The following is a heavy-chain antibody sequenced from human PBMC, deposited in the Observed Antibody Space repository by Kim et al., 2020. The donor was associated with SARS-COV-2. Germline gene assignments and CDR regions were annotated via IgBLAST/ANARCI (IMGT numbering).Heavy chain of an antibody. J-gene: IGHJ6*02. V-gene: IGHV4-31*03. CDR1: GGSISSGGYY. CDR3: ATRQVVVAGTPDYYYGMDV. Sequence: SETLSLTCTVSGGSISSGGYYWSWIRQHPGKGLEWIGYIYYSGSTYYNPSLKSRVTISVDTSKNQFSLKLSSVTAADTAVYYCATRQVVVAGTPDYYYGMDVWGQGTTVTVSS. CDR2: IYYSGST. D-gene: IGHD2-15*01.